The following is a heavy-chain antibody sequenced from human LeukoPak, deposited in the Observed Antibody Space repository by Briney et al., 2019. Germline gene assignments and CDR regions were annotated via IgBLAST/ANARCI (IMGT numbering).Heavy chain of an antibody. J-gene: IGHJ4*02. Sequence: PSQTLSLTCTVSGGSISSGDYYWSWIRQPPGKGLEWIGYIYYSGSTYYNPSLKSRVTISVDTSKNQFSLKLSSVTAADTAVYYCASTDSSGYSAGVDYWGQGTLVTVSS. CDR3: ASTDSSGYSAGVDY. D-gene: IGHD3-22*01. CDR2: IYYSGST. CDR1: GGSISSGDYY. V-gene: IGHV4-30-4*08.